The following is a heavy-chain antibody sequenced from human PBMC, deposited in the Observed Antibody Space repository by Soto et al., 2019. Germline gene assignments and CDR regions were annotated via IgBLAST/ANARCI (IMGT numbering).Heavy chain of an antibody. J-gene: IGHJ4*02. CDR2: ISSSSSYI. V-gene: IGHV3-21*01. CDR1: GFSFNYYT. Sequence: GGSLRLSCAASGFSFNYYTMHWVRQAPGKGLEWVSSISSSSSYIYYADSMKGRFTISRDNAKNSLYLQMNSLRAEDAALYYCARDPYGDYELDYWGQGTLVTVSS. CDR3: ARDPYGDYELDY. D-gene: IGHD4-17*01.